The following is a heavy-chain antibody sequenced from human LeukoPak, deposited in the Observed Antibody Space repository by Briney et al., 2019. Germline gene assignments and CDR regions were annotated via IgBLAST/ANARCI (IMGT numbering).Heavy chain of an antibody. Sequence: ASVKVSCKASGGTFSSYAISWVRQAPGQGLEWMGRIIPILGIANYAQKFQGRVTITADKSTSTAYMELSSLRSEDTAVYYCARGLSSYSGSQGIDYWVQGTLVTVSS. J-gene: IGHJ4*02. V-gene: IGHV1-69*04. D-gene: IGHD1-26*01. CDR1: GGTFSSYA. CDR3: ARGLSSYSGSQGIDY. CDR2: IIPILGIA.